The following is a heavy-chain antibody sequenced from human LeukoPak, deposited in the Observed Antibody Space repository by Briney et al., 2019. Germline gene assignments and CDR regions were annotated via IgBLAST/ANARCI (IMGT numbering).Heavy chain of an antibody. J-gene: IGHJ4*02. Sequence: PSQTLSLTCTVSGGSISSGDYYWSWIRQPPGKGLEWIGYIYYSGSTYYNPSLKSRVTISVDTSKNQFSLELSSVTAADTAVYYCARYDSSGYYPDYWGQGTLVTVSS. CDR2: IYYSGST. CDR3: ARYDSSGYYPDY. V-gene: IGHV4-30-4*01. D-gene: IGHD3-22*01. CDR1: GGSISSGDYY.